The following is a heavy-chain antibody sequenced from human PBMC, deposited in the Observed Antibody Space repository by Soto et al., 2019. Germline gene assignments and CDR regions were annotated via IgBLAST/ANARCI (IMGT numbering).Heavy chain of an antibody. CDR2: AYYSEST. Sequence: PSETLSLTCTVPGASIRSSTYQWGWIRQPPGRGLEWIGSAYYSESTYYNPSPKSRVTISADTSKNQFSLKVSSVTAADTAVYYWARHSNWKVDYWGQGTLVTVSS. CDR1: GASIRSSTYQ. J-gene: IGHJ4*02. CDR3: ARHSNWKVDY. V-gene: IGHV4-39*01. D-gene: IGHD1-20*01.